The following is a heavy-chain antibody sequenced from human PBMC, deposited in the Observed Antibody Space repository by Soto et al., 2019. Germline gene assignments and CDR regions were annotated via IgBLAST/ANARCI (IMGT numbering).Heavy chain of an antibody. D-gene: IGHD2-15*01. J-gene: IGHJ6*02. CDR2: ISAYNGDT. CDR1: GYTFSSYN. CDR3: ARIGYCSGGSCRDYYYYAMDV. V-gene: IGHV1-18*01. Sequence: QVQLVQSGAEVRRPGASVKVSCKASGYTFSSYNISWVRQAPGQGLEWMGWISAYNGDTNDAQNLQGRVTMTTDTSTSKAYMELRSLRSDDTAVYFCARIGYCSGGSCRDYYYYAMDVWGQGTTVTVSS.